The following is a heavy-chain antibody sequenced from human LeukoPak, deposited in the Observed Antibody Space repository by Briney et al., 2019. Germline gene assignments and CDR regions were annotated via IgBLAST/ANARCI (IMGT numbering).Heavy chain of an antibody. J-gene: IGHJ4*02. Sequence: SETLSLTCTVSGGSTSSYYWNWIRQPAGKGLEWIGRIYPSGSTNYNPSLKSHVTMSVDTSKNQFSLKLSSVTAADTAVYYCARHRSRDTMIVRDYFDYWGQGTLVTVSS. CDR3: ARHRSRDTMIVRDYFDY. V-gene: IGHV4-4*07. D-gene: IGHD3-22*01. CDR1: GGSTSSYY. CDR2: IYPSGST.